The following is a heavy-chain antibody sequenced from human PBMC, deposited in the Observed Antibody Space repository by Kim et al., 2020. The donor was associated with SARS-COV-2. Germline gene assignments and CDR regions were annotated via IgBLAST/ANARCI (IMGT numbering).Heavy chain of an antibody. V-gene: IGHV3-7*03. Sequence: GGSLRLSCAASGFTFSSYWMSWVRQAPGKGLEWVANIKQDGSEKYYVDSMKGRFTISRDNAKNSLYLQMNSLRAEDTAVYYCATYKKSWFVFGYWGQGTLVTASS. D-gene: IGHD6-13*01. CDR2: IKQDGSEK. J-gene: IGHJ4*02. CDR1: GFTFSSYW. CDR3: ATYKKSWFVFGY.